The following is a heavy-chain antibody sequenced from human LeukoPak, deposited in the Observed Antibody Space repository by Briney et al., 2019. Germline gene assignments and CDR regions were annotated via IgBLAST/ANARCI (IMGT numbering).Heavy chain of an antibody. CDR1: GYTFTSYD. Sequence: EASVKVSCKAPGYTFTSYDINWVRQATGQGLEWMGWMNPNSGNTGYAQKFQGRATMTRNTSISTAYMELSSLRSEDTAVYYCARGITIFGVVTHYYYYGMDVWGQGTTVTVSS. CDR3: ARGITIFGVVTHYYYYGMDV. CDR2: MNPNSGNT. J-gene: IGHJ6*02. D-gene: IGHD3-3*01. V-gene: IGHV1-8*01.